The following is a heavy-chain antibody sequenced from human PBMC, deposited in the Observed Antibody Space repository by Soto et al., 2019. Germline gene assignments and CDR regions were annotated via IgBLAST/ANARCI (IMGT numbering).Heavy chain of an antibody. V-gene: IGHV3-30*18. CDR2: ISYDGSNK. J-gene: IGHJ4*02. CDR1: GFTFSSYG. Sequence: GGSLRLSCAASGFTFSSYGMHWVRQAPGKGLEWVAVISYDGSNKYYADSVKGRFTISRDNSKNTLYLQMNSLRAEDTAVYYCAKDLGYGDYGDYWGQGTLVTVSS. D-gene: IGHD4-17*01. CDR3: AKDLGYGDYGDY.